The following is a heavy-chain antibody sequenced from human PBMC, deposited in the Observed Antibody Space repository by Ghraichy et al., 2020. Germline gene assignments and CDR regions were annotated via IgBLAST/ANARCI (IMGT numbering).Heavy chain of an antibody. CDR3: AKRVVVTQGRWFDS. J-gene: IGHJ5*01. Sequence: GESLNISCAASGFTFSSFPMSWVRQTPGKGLEWVSSIGAITGGTYYADSVKGRFTISRDNSKSTLYLQMNSLRAEDTAVYYCAKRVVVTQGRWFDSWGQGTLVTVSS. D-gene: IGHD2-2*01. CDR2: IGAITGGT. V-gene: IGHV3-23*01. CDR1: GFTFSSFP.